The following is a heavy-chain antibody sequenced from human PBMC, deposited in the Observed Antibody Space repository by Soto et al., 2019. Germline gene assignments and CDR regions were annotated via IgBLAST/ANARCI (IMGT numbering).Heavy chain of an antibody. CDR2: ISYDGHIQ. V-gene: IGHV3-30-3*01. CDR3: VRENYYGSTTLGGLDI. Sequence: HPGGSLRLSCAASGFTFSDYAMQWVRHAPGKRLEWVAVISYDGHIQYYADSVRGRFTISRENPKNMLYLQMDSLRVEDSAVFYCVRENYYGSTTLGGLDIWGQGTMVTVSS. D-gene: IGHD3-10*01. CDR1: GFTFSDYA. J-gene: IGHJ3*02.